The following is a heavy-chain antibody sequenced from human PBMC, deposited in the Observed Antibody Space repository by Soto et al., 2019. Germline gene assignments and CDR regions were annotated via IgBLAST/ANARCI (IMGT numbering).Heavy chain of an antibody. D-gene: IGHD3-10*01. CDR2: ISAYNGNT. V-gene: IGHV1-18*01. Sequence: QVQLVQSGAEVKKPGASVKVSCKPSGYTFTSYGITWVRQAPGQGLEWMGWISAYNGNTHYAQKFQGRVTMTTDTPARTADIELRSLSADGTAVYYSASGWLGEFVYQFHYWGQGTLVTVSS. CDR3: ASGWLGEFVYQFHY. CDR1: GYTFTSYG. J-gene: IGHJ4*02.